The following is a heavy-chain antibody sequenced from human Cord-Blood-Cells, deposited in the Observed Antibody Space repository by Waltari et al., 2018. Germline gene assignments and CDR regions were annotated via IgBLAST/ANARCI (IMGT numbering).Heavy chain of an antibody. J-gene: IGHJ4*02. CDR3: ARGGLETPHQLELNY. CDR1: GYTFTSYD. Sequence: QVQLVQSGAEVKKPGASVKVSCKASGYTFTSYDINRVRQATGQGLEGVGWMNPNSGNTGYAQKFQGRVTITRNTSISTAYMELSSLRSEDTAVYYCARGGLETPHQLELNYWGQGTLVTVSS. D-gene: IGHD1-7*01. V-gene: IGHV1-8*03. CDR2: MNPNSGNT.